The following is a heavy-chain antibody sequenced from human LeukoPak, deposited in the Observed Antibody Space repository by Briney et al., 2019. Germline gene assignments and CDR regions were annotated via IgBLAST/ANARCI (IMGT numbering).Heavy chain of an antibody. J-gene: IGHJ4*02. D-gene: IGHD6-25*01. V-gene: IGHV3-53*01. CDR1: GFTVNNKY. Sequence: GGSLRLSCAASGFTVNNKYMNWVRQAPGKGLEWVSVISSGDSTYYADSVKGRFTISRDNSKNTLYLQMNSLRVEDTAVYYCGRDLIGTAASWDSWGQGTLVTVSS. CDR2: ISSGDST. CDR3: GRDLIGTAASWDS.